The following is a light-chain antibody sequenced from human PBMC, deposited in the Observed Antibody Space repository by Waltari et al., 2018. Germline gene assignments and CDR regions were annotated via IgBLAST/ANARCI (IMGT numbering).Light chain of an antibody. CDR2: GAY. CDR3: QQYDTSPGT. Sequence: EIVLTPSPSPLSLSAGDTATLSCRASQSLSVAYLAWYQHRSGQAPRLLIYGAYYRATGIPDRFSGSGSGTDFTLTITRLEPDDFAVYYCQQYDTSPGTFGQGTNLEI. CDR1: QSLSVAY. J-gene: IGKJ2*01. V-gene: IGKV3-20*01.